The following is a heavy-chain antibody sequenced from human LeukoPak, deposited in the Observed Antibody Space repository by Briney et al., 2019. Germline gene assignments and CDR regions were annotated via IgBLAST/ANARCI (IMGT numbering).Heavy chain of an antibody. J-gene: IGHJ1*01. CDR3: ASYASGPRYYKH. Sequence: ASMKVSCNASKYTFNGYYLHWVRQAPGQALEWMGRINPNSGGTNYAQKFQGRVTMTRDTSISTAHLELSRLRSDDTAVYYCASYASGPRYYKHWGQGTLVTVSS. V-gene: IGHV1-2*02. CDR2: INPNSGGT. CDR1: KYTFNGYY. D-gene: IGHD2-2*01.